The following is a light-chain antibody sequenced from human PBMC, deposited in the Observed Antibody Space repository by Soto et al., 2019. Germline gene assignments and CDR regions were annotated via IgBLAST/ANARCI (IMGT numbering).Light chain of an antibody. J-gene: IGKJ4*01. Sequence: DIQMTQSPSSLSASVGDRVTITCQASQDISNRLNWYQQKPGKAPNLLINDASNLEAGVPSRFRGSGSGTDFTFSISSLQPEDIETYYCQQDVKFVTLGGGNKLEIK. CDR2: DAS. CDR1: QDISNR. CDR3: QQDVKFVT. V-gene: IGKV1-33*01.